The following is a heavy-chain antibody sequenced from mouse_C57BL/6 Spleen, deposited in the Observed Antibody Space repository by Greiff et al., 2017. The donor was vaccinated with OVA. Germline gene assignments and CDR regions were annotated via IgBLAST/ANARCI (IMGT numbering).Heavy chain of an antibody. J-gene: IGHJ4*01. CDR3: ARCELRVTRYAMDY. CDR1: GYSFTSYY. Sequence: QVQLQQSGPELVKPGASVKISCKASGYSFTSYYIHWVKQRPGQGLEWIGWIYPGSGNTKYNEKFKGKATLTADTSSSTAYMQLSSLTSEDSAVYYCARCELRVTRYAMDYWGQGTSVTVSS. CDR2: IYPGSGNT. D-gene: IGHD2-2*01. V-gene: IGHV1-66*01.